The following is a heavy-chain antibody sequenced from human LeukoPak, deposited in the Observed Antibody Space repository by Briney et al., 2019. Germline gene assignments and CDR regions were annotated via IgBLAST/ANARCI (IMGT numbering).Heavy chain of an antibody. Sequence: SSETLSLTCAVYGGSFRGYYWGWIRQPPGKGLEWIGEINHSGSTNYNPSLKSRVTISVDTSKNQFSLKLSSVTAADTAVYYCASLVAAAGYWGQGTLVTVSS. V-gene: IGHV4-34*01. CDR2: INHSGST. J-gene: IGHJ4*02. CDR1: GGSFRGYY. D-gene: IGHD6-13*01. CDR3: ASLVAAAGY.